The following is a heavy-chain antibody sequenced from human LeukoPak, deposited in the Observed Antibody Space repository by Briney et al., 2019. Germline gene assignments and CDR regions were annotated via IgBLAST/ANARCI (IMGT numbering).Heavy chain of an antibody. Sequence: VASVKVSCKASGYTFTSYDINWVRQVTGQGLEWMGWMNPNSGNTGYAQKFQGRVTMTTDTSTSTAYMELRSLTSDDTAMYYCARDGAERPHYMDVWGKGSTVTVSS. CDR2: MNPNSGNT. CDR3: ARDGAERPHYMDV. J-gene: IGHJ6*03. D-gene: IGHD1-1*01. V-gene: IGHV1-8*01. CDR1: GYTFTSYD.